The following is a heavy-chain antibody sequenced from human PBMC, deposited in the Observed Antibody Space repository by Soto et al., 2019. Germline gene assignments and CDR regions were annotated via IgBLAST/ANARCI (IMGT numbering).Heavy chain of an antibody. CDR2: INPLPTSGSI. J-gene: IGHJ4*01. Sequence: ASVKVSCKASGYILTNYYIRWVRQAPGQGLEWMAIINPLPTSGSINYAQKFQGRVTVTRDTSTSTVYLELSSLRSDDTAVYYCARELAAAAYWG. CDR3: ARELAAAAY. V-gene: IGHV1-46*01. D-gene: IGHD6-13*01. CDR1: GYILTNYY.